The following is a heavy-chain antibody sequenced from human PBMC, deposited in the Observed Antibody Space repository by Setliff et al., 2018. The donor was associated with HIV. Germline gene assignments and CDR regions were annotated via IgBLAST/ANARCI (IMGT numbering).Heavy chain of an antibody. D-gene: IGHD3-16*01. CDR1: GYNFTNYG. Sequence: GASVKVSCKTSGYNFTNYGMNWVRQAPGQGLEWLGWINTNTGNPTYAQGITGRFVFSLDTSVSTAYLQISSLKAEDTAVYYCARDSPLAFDYWGQGTLVTVSS. J-gene: IGHJ4*02. CDR3: ARDSPLAFDY. CDR2: INTNTGNP. V-gene: IGHV7-4-1*02.